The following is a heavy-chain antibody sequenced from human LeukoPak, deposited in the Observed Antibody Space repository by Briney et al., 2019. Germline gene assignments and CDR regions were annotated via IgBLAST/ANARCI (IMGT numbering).Heavy chain of an antibody. J-gene: IGHJ4*02. V-gene: IGHV3-11*01. CDR3: ARDQPRRVEYCSSTSCYSPIDY. D-gene: IGHD2-2*02. CDR2: ISSSGSTI. Sequence: TPGGSLRLSCAASGFTFSSYAMSWIRQAPGKGLEWVSYISSSGSTIYYADSVKGRFTISRDNAKNSLYLQMNSLRAEDTAVYYCARDQPRRVEYCSSTSCYSPIDYWGQGTLVTVSS. CDR1: GFTFSSYA.